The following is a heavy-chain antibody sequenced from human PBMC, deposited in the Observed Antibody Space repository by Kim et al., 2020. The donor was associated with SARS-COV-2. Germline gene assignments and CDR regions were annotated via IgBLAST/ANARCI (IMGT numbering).Heavy chain of an antibody. CDR3: ARGGCSSTSCPYYYYGMDV. J-gene: IGHJ6*02. V-gene: IGHV4-34*01. CDR1: GGSFSGYY. Sequence: SETLSLTCAVYGGSFSGYYWSWIRQPPGKGLEWVGEINHSGSTNYNPSLKSRVTISVDTSKNQFSLKLSSVTAADTAVYYCARGGCSSTSCPYYYYGMDVWGQGTTVTVSS. CDR2: INHSGST. D-gene: IGHD2-2*01.